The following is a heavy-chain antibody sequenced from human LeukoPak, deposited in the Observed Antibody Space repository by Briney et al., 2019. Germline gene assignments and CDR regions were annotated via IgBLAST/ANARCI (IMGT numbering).Heavy chain of an antibody. CDR2: IYYSGST. J-gene: IGHJ4*02. V-gene: IGHV4-39*01. CDR3: ARFDCYDSSGYYAYYFDY. Sequence: SETLSLTCTVSGGSISSSSYYWGWIRQPPGKGLEWIGSIYYSGSTYYNPSLKSRVTISVDTSKNQFSLKLSSVTAADTAVYYCARFDCYDSSGYYAYYFDYWGQGTLVTVSS. D-gene: IGHD3-22*01. CDR1: GGSISSSSYY.